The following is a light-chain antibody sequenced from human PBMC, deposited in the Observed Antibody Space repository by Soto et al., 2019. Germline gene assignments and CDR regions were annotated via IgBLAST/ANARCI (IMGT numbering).Light chain of an antibody. Sequence: QSVLTQPPSVSGAPGQRVTISCTGSSSNIGAGYDVHWYQQHPGTAPKLLIYGNTHRPSGVPDRFSGSKSGTSASLAITGLQAEDEADYYCQSYDSTLGEVFGGGTKVTVL. J-gene: IGLJ2*01. CDR1: SSNIGAGYD. CDR3: QSYDSTLGEV. V-gene: IGLV1-40*01. CDR2: GNT.